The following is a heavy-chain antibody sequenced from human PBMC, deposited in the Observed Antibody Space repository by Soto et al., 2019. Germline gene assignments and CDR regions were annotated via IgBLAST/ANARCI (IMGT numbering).Heavy chain of an antibody. CDR1: GFTFSSYA. J-gene: IGHJ6*02. CDR2: ISYDGSNK. V-gene: IGHV3-30-3*01. CDR3: AKDPGSSYYYYYGMDV. Sequence: GGSLRLSCAASGFTFSSYAMHWVRQAPGKGLEWVAVISYDGSNKYYADSVKGRFTISRDNSKNTLYLQMNSLRAEDTAVYYCAKDPGSSYYYYYGMDVWGQVTTVTVSS. D-gene: IGHD6-6*01.